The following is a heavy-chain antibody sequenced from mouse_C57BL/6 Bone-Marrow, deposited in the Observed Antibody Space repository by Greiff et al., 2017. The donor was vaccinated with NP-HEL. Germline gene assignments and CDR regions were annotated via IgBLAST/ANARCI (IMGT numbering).Heavy chain of an antibody. CDR3: ARDADYGNPPAWFDY. Sequence: QVQLQQPGAELVKPGASVKMSCKASGYTFTSYWITWVKQRPGQGLEWIGDIYPGSGSTNYNEKFKSKATLTVDTSSSTAYMQLSSLTSEASAVYSCARDADYGNPPAWFDYWGQGTLVTVSA. CDR2: IYPGSGST. D-gene: IGHD1-1*01. CDR1: GYTFTSYW. J-gene: IGHJ3*01. V-gene: IGHV1-55*01.